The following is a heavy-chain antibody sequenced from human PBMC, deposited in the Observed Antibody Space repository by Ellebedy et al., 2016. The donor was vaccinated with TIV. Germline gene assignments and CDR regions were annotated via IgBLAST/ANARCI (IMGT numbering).Heavy chain of an antibody. CDR3: ARDGSGSSHY. J-gene: IGHJ4*02. CDR1: VFTFSSSW. Sequence: GESLKISCAASVFTFSSSWMSWVRQAPGKGLEWVANIKQDGSEKYYVDSVKGRFTISRDNAKNSLYLQMNGLRAEDTAVYYCARDGSGSSHYWGQGTLVTVSS. V-gene: IGHV3-7*01. D-gene: IGHD3-10*01. CDR2: IKQDGSEK.